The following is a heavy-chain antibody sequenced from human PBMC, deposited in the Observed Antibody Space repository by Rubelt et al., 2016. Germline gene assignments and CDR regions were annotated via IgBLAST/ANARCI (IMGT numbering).Heavy chain of an antibody. CDR3: ARVLRDVVSSWGDRWFDS. V-gene: IGHV4-59*01. J-gene: IGHJ5*01. CDR2: IDYSGST. D-gene: IGHD2-21*01. Sequence: QVQLQESGPGLVRPSETLSLTCTVSGDSMTTNNWNWIRQVPEKGLEWIAYIDYSGSTKYNPSLKSRVTISVDTPKHHFSLRLNSVTGADTAVYYCARVLRDVVSSWGDRWFDSWGQGTLVTVSS. CDR1: GDSMTTNN.